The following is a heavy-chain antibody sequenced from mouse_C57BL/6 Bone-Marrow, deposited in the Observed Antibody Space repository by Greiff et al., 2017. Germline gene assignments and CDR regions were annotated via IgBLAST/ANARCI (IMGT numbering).Heavy chain of an antibody. CDR3: ARLEGSTSWFAY. CDR2: IYPGDGDT. J-gene: IGHJ3*01. Sequence: QVQLQQSGPELVKPGASVKISCKASGYAFSSSWMNWVKQRPGKGLEWIGRIYPGDGDTNYNGKFKGKATLTADKSSSTAYMQLSSLTSEDSAVYFCARLEGSTSWFAYWGQGTLVTVSA. D-gene: IGHD5-5*01. CDR1: GYAFSSSW. V-gene: IGHV1-82*01.